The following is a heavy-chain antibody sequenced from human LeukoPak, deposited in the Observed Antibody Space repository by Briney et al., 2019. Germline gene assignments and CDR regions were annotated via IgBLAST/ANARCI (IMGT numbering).Heavy chain of an antibody. CDR1: GFTFDDYA. CDR2: ISWNSGSM. J-gene: IGHJ5*02. Sequence: GGSLRLSCAASGFTFDDYAMHWVRQAPGKGLEWVSGISWNSGSMGYADSVKGRFTISRDNAKNSLYLQMNSLRAEDTALYYCAKDSIAAAGTGSWFDPWGQGTLVTVSS. CDR3: AKDSIAAAGTGSWFDP. D-gene: IGHD6-13*01. V-gene: IGHV3-9*01.